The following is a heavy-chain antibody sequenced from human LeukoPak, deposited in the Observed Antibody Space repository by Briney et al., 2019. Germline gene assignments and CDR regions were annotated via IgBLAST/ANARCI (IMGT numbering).Heavy chain of an antibody. CDR2: IYTSGST. CDR1: GGSFSNYY. Sequence: SETLSLTCTASGGSFSNYYWSWIRQPAGKGLEWIGRIYTSGSTNYNPSVKSRVTMSVDTSNNQFSLKLTSVTAADTAVYYCARQPPQYYGMDVWGQGTTVTVSS. CDR3: ARQPPQYYGMDV. D-gene: IGHD1-14*01. J-gene: IGHJ6*02. V-gene: IGHV4-4*07.